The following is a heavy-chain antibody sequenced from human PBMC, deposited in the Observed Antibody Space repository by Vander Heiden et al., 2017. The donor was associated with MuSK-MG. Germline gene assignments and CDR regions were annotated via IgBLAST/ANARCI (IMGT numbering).Heavy chain of an antibody. D-gene: IGHD1-20*01. V-gene: IGHV3-7*01. J-gene: IGHJ4*02. Sequence: EVQMVESGGGLVQPGGSLRLSCAASGFSFSSYWMNWVRQTPGKGLEWLANINQDGSGKYYVDSVKGRFTISRDNSKNSLYLQMNSLRAEDTAVYYCSRDQWYNTADYWGQGTLVTVSS. CDR2: INQDGSGK. CDR3: SRDQWYNTADY. CDR1: GFSFSSYW.